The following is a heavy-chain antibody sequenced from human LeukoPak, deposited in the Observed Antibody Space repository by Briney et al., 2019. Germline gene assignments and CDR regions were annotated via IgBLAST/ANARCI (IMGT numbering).Heavy chain of an antibody. V-gene: IGHV3-74*01. Sequence: GGSLRLSCAASGFTFSSYWMNWVSQAPGKGLVWVSRIASDGSSTTYADSVKCRFSISRDNAKSTLYLQMNSLRVEDTAVYYCARGRPHGNDYWGQGTLVTVSS. CDR1: GFTFSSYW. J-gene: IGHJ4*02. D-gene: IGHD4-23*01. CDR2: IASDGSST. CDR3: ARGRPHGNDY.